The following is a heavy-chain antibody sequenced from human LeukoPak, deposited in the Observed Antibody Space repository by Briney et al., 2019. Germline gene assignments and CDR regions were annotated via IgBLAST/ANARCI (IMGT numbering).Heavy chain of an antibody. CDR1: GGPIRSYY. CDR3: ARYGSGWYYWYFDL. D-gene: IGHD6-19*01. CDR2: IYYSGST. Sequence: SETLSLTCTVCGGPIRSYYWSWIRQPPGKGLEWIGYIYYSGSTNYNPSLKSRVTISVDTSKNQFSLKLSSATAADTAVYYCARYGSGWYYWYFDLWGRGTLVTVSS. V-gene: IGHV4-59*01. J-gene: IGHJ2*01.